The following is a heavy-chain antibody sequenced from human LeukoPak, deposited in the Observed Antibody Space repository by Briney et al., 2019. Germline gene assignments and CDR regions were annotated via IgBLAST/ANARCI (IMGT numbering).Heavy chain of an antibody. Sequence: SETLSLTCTVSGDSISGYYWSWIRHPPGKGLQWIGYVFPSGSADYIPSLKSRVTISADTSTSQISLKLKSVPAAGTAVYFCARGSRLGMALTTFDFWGQGTLVTVSS. J-gene: IGHJ4*02. CDR2: VFPSGSA. D-gene: IGHD5-24*01. CDR1: GDSISGYY. V-gene: IGHV4-4*09. CDR3: ARGSRLGMALTTFDF.